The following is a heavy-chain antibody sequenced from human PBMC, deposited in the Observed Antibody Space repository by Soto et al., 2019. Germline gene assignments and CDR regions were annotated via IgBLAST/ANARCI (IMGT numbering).Heavy chain of an antibody. CDR1: GRSMSSNY. V-gene: IGHV4-59*01. CDR3: ASYRGAFYFDS. D-gene: IGHD4-4*01. J-gene: IGHJ4*02. Sequence: QVHLQESGPGLVKPSETLSLTCSVAGRSMSSNYWSWIRQSPDKGLEWLGYVFYGGTDYNPSLEGRVSMSVETSKSQFSLKLTSVTAADTAVYYCASYRGAFYFDSWGQGILITVSS. CDR2: VFYGGT.